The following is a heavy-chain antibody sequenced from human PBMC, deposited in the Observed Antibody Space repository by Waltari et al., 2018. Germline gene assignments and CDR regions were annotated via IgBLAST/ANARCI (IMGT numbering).Heavy chain of an antibody. CDR2: IYYTGST. D-gene: IGHD5-18*01. CDR3: ARGSGYSSVTL. CDR1: GGSISSYY. V-gene: IGHV4-59*01. Sequence: QVQLQESGPGLVKPSETLSLTCTVSGGSISSYYWTWIRQPPGKGLEWIGYIYYTGSTNYNPSLKSRVTISVDTSKNQFSLKLTSVTAADTAVYYCARGSGYSSVTLWGQGTLVTVSS. J-gene: IGHJ4*02.